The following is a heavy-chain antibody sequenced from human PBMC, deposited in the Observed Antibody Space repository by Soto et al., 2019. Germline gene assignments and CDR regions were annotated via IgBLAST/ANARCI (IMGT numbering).Heavy chain of an antibody. J-gene: IGHJ3*02. V-gene: IGHV1-2*04. CDR2: INPNSGGT. Sequence: ASVKVSCKASGYTFTGYYMHWVRQAPGQGLEWMGWINPNSGGTNYAQKFQGWVTMTRDTSISTAYKEQSRLRSDDTALYYCARAFYGSGATDAFDIWGQGTMVTVSS. D-gene: IGHD3-10*01. CDR3: ARAFYGSGATDAFDI. CDR1: GYTFTGYY.